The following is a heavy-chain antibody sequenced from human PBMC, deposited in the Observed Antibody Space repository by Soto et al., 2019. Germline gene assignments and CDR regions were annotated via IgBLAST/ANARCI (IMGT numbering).Heavy chain of an antibody. CDR3: ARDPQWLVTGSDY. V-gene: IGHV3-30-3*01. CDR1: GFTFSSYA. J-gene: IGHJ4*02. CDR2: ISYDGSNE. D-gene: IGHD6-19*01. Sequence: QVQLVESGGGVVQPGRSLRLSCAASGFTFSSYAMHWVRQAPGKGLEWVAVISYDGSNEDYADSVKRRFTLSRDNSKNTLYLQMNCLRVEDTAVYYCARDPQWLVTGSDYWGQGTLVTVSS.